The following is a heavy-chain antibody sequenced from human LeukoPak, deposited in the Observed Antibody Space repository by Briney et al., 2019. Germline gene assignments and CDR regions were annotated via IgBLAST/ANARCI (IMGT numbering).Heavy chain of an antibody. Sequence: PSETLSLTCTVSDDSITMYYWTWIRQPPGKGLEWIGYIYYSGSTNYNPSLKSRVTISVDTSKNQFSLKLSSVTAADTAVYYCARRVENYYDSSGYSLDAFVIWGQGTMATVSS. CDR1: DDSITMYY. CDR2: IYYSGST. CDR3: ARRVENYYDSSGYSLDAFVI. D-gene: IGHD3-22*01. V-gene: IGHV4-59*01. J-gene: IGHJ3*02.